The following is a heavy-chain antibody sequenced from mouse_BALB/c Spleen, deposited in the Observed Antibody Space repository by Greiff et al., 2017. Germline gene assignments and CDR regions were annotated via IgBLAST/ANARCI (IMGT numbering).Heavy chain of an antibody. D-gene: IGHD2-1*01. Sequence: EVKLVESGAELVRPGALVKLSCKASGFNIKDYYMHWVKQRPEQGLEWIGWIDPENGNTIYDPKFQGKASITADTSSNTAYLQLSSLTSEDTAVYYCAAGDGNSWFAYWGQGTLVTVSA. J-gene: IGHJ3*01. V-gene: IGHV14-1*02. CDR2: IDPENGNT. CDR1: GFNIKDYY. CDR3: AAGDGNSWFAY.